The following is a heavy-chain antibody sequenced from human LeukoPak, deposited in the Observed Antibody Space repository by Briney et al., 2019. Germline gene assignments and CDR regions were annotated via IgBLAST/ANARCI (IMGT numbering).Heavy chain of an antibody. CDR1: GYTFTNFA. D-gene: IGHD3-3*01. Sequence: GASVKVSCKASGYTFTNFAISWVRQAPGQGLEWMGWTNPYNGNTKYALKVQGRVTMTTDTSTSTAYMELRSLSPDDTAVFYCARGRIPARLRELGVVTDRHYYMDVWGKGTTVTVSS. J-gene: IGHJ6*03. CDR2: TNPYNGNT. CDR3: ARGRIPARLRELGVVTDRHYYMDV. V-gene: IGHV1-18*01.